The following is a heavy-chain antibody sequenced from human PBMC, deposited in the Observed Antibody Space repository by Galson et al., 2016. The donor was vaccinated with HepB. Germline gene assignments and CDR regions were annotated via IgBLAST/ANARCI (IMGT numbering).Heavy chain of an antibody. CDR1: GFTVSGKY. CDR3: EGYSDPFDI. V-gene: IGHV3-53*01. J-gene: IGHJ3*02. D-gene: IGHD3-22*01. CDR2: IFSGDAT. Sequence: SLRLSCAASGFTVSGKYMSWARLAPGKGLEWVSVIFSGDATYYRDSVKGRFTISRDSSKNTLYLQMNNLRAEDTAVYYCEGYSDPFDIWDQGTMVTVSS.